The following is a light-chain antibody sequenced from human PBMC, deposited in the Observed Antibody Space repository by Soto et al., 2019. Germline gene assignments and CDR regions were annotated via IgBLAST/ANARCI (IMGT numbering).Light chain of an antibody. CDR3: HQYGTAPLT. V-gene: IGKV3-20*01. CDR2: GAS. CDR1: QSVAAHD. J-gene: IGKJ3*01. Sequence: EVGLTQSPGTLSLSPGERATLSCRASQSVAAHDLAWYQQKRGQAPRLLIYGASSRATGIPDRFSGSGSGTDFTLTISRLEPEDFSVYYCHQYGTAPLTFGPGTKVDIK.